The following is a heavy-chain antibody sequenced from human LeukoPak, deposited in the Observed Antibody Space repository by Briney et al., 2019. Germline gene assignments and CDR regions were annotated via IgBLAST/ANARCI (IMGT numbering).Heavy chain of an antibody. CDR3: ARLAVKSTWQWLVHDY. Sequence: SETLSLTCTVSGGSISSYYWSWIRQPPGKGLEWIGYIYYSGSTNYNPSLKSRVTISVDTSKNQFSLKLSSVTAADTAVYYCARLAVKSTWQWLVHDYWGQGTLVTVSS. V-gene: IGHV4-59*01. D-gene: IGHD6-19*01. J-gene: IGHJ4*02. CDR1: GGSISSYY. CDR2: IYYSGST.